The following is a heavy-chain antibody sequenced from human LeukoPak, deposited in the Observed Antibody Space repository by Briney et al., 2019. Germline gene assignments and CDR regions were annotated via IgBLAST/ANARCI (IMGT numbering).Heavy chain of an antibody. D-gene: IGHD3-16*01. V-gene: IGHV4-59*01. Sequence: SETLSLTCTLSDGSTTSYNWNWIREPPEKGLEWSGYIYYSGTTSYNHSLKSRVTISLDTSKNQFSLKLSSVTAADTAVYYCARVGLAFDIWGQGTMVTVSS. J-gene: IGHJ3*02. CDR3: ARVGLAFDI. CDR1: DGSTTSYN. CDR2: IYYSGTT.